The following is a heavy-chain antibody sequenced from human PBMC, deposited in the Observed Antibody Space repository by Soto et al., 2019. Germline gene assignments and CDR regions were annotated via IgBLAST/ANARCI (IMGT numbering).Heavy chain of an antibody. CDR3: ARATHLYDYVWGSYRAPFFDY. CDR2: INHSGST. Sequence: PSETLSLTCAVYGGSFSGYYWSWIRQPPGKGLEWIGEINHSGSTNYNPSLKSRVTISVDTSKNQFSLKLSSVTAADTAVYYCARATHLYDYVWGSYRAPFFDYWGQGTLGTVSS. J-gene: IGHJ4*02. D-gene: IGHD3-16*02. V-gene: IGHV4-34*01. CDR1: GGSFSGYY.